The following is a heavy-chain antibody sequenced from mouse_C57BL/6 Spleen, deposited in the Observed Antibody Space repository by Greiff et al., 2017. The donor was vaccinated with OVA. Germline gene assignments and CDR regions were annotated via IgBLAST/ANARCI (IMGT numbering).Heavy chain of an antibody. Sequence: QVHVKQPGAELVKPGASVKMSCKASGYTFTSYWITWVKQRPGQGLEWIGDIYPGSGSTNYNEKFKSKATLTVDTSSSTAYMQLSSLTSEDSAVYYCARRTPYYYGSSYWYFDVWGTGTTVTVSS. CDR2: IYPGSGST. V-gene: IGHV1-55*01. CDR1: GYTFTSYW. D-gene: IGHD1-1*01. CDR3: ARRTPYYYGSSYWYFDV. J-gene: IGHJ1*03.